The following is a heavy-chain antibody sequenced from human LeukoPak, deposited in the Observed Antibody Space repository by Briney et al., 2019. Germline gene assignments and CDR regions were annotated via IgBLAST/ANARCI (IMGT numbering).Heavy chain of an antibody. CDR3: AKGVATHFDY. Sequence: PGRSLRLSCAASGFTFSSYGMHWVRQAPGKGLEWVAVISYDGSNKYYADSVKGRFTISRDNSKNTLYLQMNSLRAEDTAVYYCAKGVATHFDYWGQGTLVTVSS. D-gene: IGHD5-12*01. CDR1: GFTFSSYG. V-gene: IGHV3-30*18. J-gene: IGHJ4*02. CDR2: ISYDGSNK.